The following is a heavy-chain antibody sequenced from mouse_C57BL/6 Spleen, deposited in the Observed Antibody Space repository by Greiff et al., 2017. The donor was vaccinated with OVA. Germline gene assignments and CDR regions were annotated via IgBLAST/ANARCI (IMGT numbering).Heavy chain of an antibody. V-gene: IGHV5-17*01. Sequence: EVQLVESGGGLVKPGGSLKLSCAASGFTFSDYGMHWVRQAPEKGLEWVAYISSGSSTIYYTDTVKGRFTISRDNAKNTLFLQMTSLRSEDMAMYYCARGGGGYCYFDVWGTGTTVTVSS. D-gene: IGHD1-1*02. CDR2: ISSGSSTI. CDR1: GFTFSDYG. CDR3: ARGGGGYCYFDV. J-gene: IGHJ1*03.